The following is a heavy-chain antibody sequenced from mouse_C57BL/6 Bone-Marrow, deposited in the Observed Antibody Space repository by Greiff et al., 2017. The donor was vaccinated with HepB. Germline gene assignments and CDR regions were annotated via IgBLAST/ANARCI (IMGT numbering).Heavy chain of an antibody. CDR3: ARKPSGYSNYWYYGV. V-gene: IGHV1-9*01. J-gene: IGHJ1*03. CDR2: ILPGSGST. D-gene: IGHD2-5*01. Sequence: QVQLQQSGAELMKPGASVKLSCKATGYTFTGYWIEWVKQRPGHGLEWIGEILPGSGSTNYNEKFKGKATFSTDPSSNTAYMQLSSLTTEDSAIYNCARKPSGYSNYWYYGVWGTGTTVTVSS. CDR1: GYTFTGYW.